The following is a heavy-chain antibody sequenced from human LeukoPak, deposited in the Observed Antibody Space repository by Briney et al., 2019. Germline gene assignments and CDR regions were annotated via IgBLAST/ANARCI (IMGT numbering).Heavy chain of an antibody. J-gene: IGHJ6*02. CDR3: ARDRIAYYGMDV. D-gene: IGHD2-21*01. CDR1: GGSISSYY. Sequence: PSETLSLTCTVSGGSISSYYWSWIRQPPGKGLEWIGYIYYSGSTNYNPSLKSRVTISVDTSKNQFSLKLSSVTAADTAVYYCARDRIAYYGMDVWGQGTTVTVSS. V-gene: IGHV4-59*01. CDR2: IYYSGST.